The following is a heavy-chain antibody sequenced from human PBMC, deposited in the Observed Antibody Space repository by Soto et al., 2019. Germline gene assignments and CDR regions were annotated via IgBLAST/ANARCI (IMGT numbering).Heavy chain of an antibody. Sequence: SVKVSCKASGGTFSSYAISWVRQAPGQGLEWMGGIIPIFGTANYAQKFQGRVTITADESTSTAYMELSSLRSEDTAVYYCARGLDMVRGARLYYYGMDVWGQGTTVTVSS. CDR2: IIPIFGTA. J-gene: IGHJ6*02. D-gene: IGHD3-10*01. CDR3: ARGLDMVRGARLYYYGMDV. CDR1: GGTFSSYA. V-gene: IGHV1-69*13.